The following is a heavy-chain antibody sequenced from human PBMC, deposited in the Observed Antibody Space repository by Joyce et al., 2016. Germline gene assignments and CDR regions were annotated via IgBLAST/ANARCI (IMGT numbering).Heavy chain of an antibody. CDR1: GGPFRGFF. J-gene: IGHJ4*02. Sequence: QVQLQQWGAGLLKPSETLSLTCAVSGGPFRGFFWTWVRQPPGKGLEWIGDINNSGFTNYNPSLKTRVTFSVDTAKNQFYLKLTSLSAADTAVYYCARSQWLATLMYWGQGTPVTVSS. V-gene: IGHV4-34*01. CDR3: ARSQWLATLMY. D-gene: IGHD6-19*01. CDR2: INNSGFT.